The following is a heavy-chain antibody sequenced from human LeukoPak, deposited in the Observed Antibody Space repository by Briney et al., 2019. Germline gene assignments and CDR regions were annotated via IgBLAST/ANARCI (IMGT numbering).Heavy chain of an antibody. CDR3: ARDLWFGELSFDY. J-gene: IGHJ4*02. V-gene: IGHV3-11*06. D-gene: IGHD3-10*01. CDR1: GFIFRDYY. CDR2: ISSSSSYI. Sequence: GGSLRLSCAASGFIFRDYYMGWIRRAPGKGLEWVSSISSSSSYIYYADSVKGRFTISRDNAKNSLYLQMNSLRAEDTAVYYCARDLWFGELSFDYWGQGTLVTVSS.